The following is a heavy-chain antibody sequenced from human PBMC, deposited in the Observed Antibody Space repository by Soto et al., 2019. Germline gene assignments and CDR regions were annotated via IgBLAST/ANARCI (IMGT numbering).Heavy chain of an antibody. V-gene: IGHV3-7*01. J-gene: IGHJ5*02. CDR1: GFTFSDSW. Sequence: EVQLLESGGDLVQPGGSLRLSCTASGFTFSDSWMTWVRQAPGKGLEWVARIKPDESEKKYADSVKGRFSISRDNAKNSMYLQMDSLRGEDTAVYYCVRGGSNYASWGQGTLVTVSS. CDR2: IKPDESEK. CDR3: VRGGSNYAS. D-gene: IGHD4-4*01.